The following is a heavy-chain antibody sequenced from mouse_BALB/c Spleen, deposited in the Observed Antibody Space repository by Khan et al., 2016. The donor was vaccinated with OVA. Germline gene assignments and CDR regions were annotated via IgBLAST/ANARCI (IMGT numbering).Heavy chain of an antibody. V-gene: IGHV1-69*02. J-gene: IGHJ4*01. CDR1: GYTFSNYW. Sequence: QVQLQQPGTELVRAGASVKLSCKASGYTFSNYWINWVKQRPGQGLEWIGNIYPSDSYTNYNQNFKDKVTLTVDKSSSTAYMQLISPNTEDSATYSYAREVRLHYYAMDYWGQGTSVTVSS. CDR3: AREVRLHYYAMDY. CDR2: IYPSDSYT. D-gene: IGHD2-14*01.